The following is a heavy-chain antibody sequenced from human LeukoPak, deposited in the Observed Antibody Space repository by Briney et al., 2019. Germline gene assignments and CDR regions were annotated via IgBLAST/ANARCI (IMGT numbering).Heavy chain of an antibody. CDR3: ARGYGVVISTPYYYGMDV. CDR2: IYYTGST. V-gene: IGHV4-61*05. J-gene: IGHJ6*02. Sequence: SETLSLTCTVSGGSISSSSFYWGWIRQPPGKGLEWLGYIYYTGSTNYNPSLESRVTISVDTPKNQFSLRMTSVTAADTAVYYCARGYGVVISTPYYYGMDVWGQGTTVTVSS. D-gene: IGHD3-3*01. CDR1: GGSISSSSFY.